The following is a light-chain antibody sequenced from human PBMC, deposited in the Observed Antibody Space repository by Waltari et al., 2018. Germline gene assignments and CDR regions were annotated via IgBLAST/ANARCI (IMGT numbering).Light chain of an antibody. V-gene: IGKV1-39*01. CDR1: QSISSY. CDR3: QQSYSTTWT. CDR2: AAS. Sequence: DIQMTQSPSSLSASVGDRVTITCRASQSISSYLNWYQQKPGKAPKLLIYAASSSQSGVPSRFSGSGSGTDFTLTISSLQPEDFATYYCQQSYSTTWTFGQGTKVESK. J-gene: IGKJ1*01.